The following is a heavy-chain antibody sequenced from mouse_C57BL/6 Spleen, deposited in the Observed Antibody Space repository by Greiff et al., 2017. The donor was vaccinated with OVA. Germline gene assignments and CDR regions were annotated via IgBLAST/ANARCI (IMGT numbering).Heavy chain of an antibody. CDR3: ARRYRDYFDY. J-gene: IGHJ2*01. CDR2: ISYDGSN. CDR1: GYSITSGYY. V-gene: IGHV3-6*01. Sequence: VQLKESGPGLVKPSQSLSLTCSVTGYSITSGYYWNWIRQFPGNKLEWMGYISYDGSNNYNPSLKNRISITRDTSKNQFFLKLNSVTTEDTATYYCARRYRDYFDYWGQGTTLTVSS. D-gene: IGHD1-1*01.